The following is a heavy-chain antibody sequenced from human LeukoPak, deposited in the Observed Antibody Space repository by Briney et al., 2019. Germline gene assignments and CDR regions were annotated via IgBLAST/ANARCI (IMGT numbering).Heavy chain of an antibody. CDR1: GYTFTDYY. J-gene: IGHJ3*02. D-gene: IGHD3-3*01. V-gene: IGHV1-69-2*01. CDR3: ATASSAITIFGVVIVNNAFDI. CDR2: VDPEDGET. Sequence: ASVKISCKVSGYTFTDYYMHWVQQAPGKGLEWMGLVDPEDGETIYAEKFQGRVTITAGTSTDTAYMELSSLRSEDTAVYYCATASSAITIFGVVIVNNAFDIWGQGTMVTVSS.